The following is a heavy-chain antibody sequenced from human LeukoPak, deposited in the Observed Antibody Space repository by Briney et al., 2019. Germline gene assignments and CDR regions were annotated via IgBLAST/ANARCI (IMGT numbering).Heavy chain of an antibody. CDR3: AKGTFHDFWSGPSFDY. CDR1: GFTFSGSA. J-gene: IGHJ4*02. V-gene: IGHV3-73*01. Sequence: GGSLRLSCAASGFTFSGSALHWVRQASGKGLEWVGRIRSTANGYATAYAASVKGRFTISRDDSKNTAYLQMDSLKTEDTAVYYCAKGTFHDFWSGPSFDYWGQGTLVTVSS. D-gene: IGHD3-3*01. CDR2: IRSTANGYAT.